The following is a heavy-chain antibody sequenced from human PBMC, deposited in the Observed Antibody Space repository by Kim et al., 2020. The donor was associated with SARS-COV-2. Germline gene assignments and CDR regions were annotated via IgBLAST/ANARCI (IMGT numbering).Heavy chain of an antibody. J-gene: IGHJ4*02. CDR1: GFTFSSYW. D-gene: IGHD3-10*01. CDR2: IKQDGSEK. CDR3: ARDVLLWFGELSHYFDY. Sequence: GGSLRLSCAASGFTFSSYWMSWVRQAPGKGLEWVANIKQDGSEKYYVDSVKGRFTISRDNAKNSLYLQMNSLRAEDTAVYYCARDVLLWFGELSHYFDYWGQGTLVTVSS. V-gene: IGHV3-7*01.